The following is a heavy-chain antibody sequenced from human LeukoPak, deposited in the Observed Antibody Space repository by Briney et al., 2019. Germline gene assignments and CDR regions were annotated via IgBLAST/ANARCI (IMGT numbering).Heavy chain of an antibody. V-gene: IGHV3-23*01. CDR2: ISGSGGST. Sequence: PGGSLRVSCAASGFTFSSYAMSWVRQAPGKGLEWVSGISGSGGSTYYADSVKGRFTISRDNSKNMLYLQMNSLRAEDTAVYYCAKEQNYDFWTGSAYYFYYYAMDVWGQGTTVTVSS. CDR3: AKEQNYDFWTGSAYYFYYYAMDV. J-gene: IGHJ6*02. D-gene: IGHD3-3*01. CDR1: GFTFSSYA.